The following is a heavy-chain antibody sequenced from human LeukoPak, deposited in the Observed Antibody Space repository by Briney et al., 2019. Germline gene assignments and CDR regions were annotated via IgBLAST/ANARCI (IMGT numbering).Heavy chain of an antibody. J-gene: IGHJ3*02. V-gene: IGHV3-7*01. CDR1: GFTFSTSW. Sequence: GGSLRLSCAASGFTFSTSWMTWVRQAPGKGLEWVAQINRDASEKYYVDSVKGRFTISRDNAKNSLYLLLNSLRAEDTAVYHCARDATPYDSSGYYDAIDIWGQGTMVTVSS. CDR2: INRDASEK. CDR3: ARDATPYDSSGYYDAIDI. D-gene: IGHD3-22*01.